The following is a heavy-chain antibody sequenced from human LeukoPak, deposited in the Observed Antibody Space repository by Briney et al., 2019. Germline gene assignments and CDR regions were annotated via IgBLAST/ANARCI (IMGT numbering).Heavy chain of an antibody. CDR3: ARDTRDYYASGSRFDY. CDR2: IYYSGST. V-gene: IGHV4-39*07. D-gene: IGHD3-10*01. Sequence: SETLSLTCTVSGGSISSSSYYWGWIRQPPGKGLEWIGSIYYSGSTYYNPSLKSRVTISVDTSKNQFSLKLSSVTAADTAVYYCARDTRDYYASGSRFDYWGQGTLVTVSS. J-gene: IGHJ4*02. CDR1: GGSISSSSYY.